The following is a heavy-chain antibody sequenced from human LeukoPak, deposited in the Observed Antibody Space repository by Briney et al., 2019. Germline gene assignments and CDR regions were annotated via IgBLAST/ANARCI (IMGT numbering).Heavy chain of an antibody. V-gene: IGHV4-34*01. D-gene: IGHD3-22*01. CDR2: INHSGST. CDR3: ARAYYYDSSGSYDAFDI. J-gene: IGHJ3*02. Sequence: SETLSLTCAVYGGSFSGYYWSWIRQPPGKGLEWIGEINHSGSTNYNPSLKSRVTISVDTSKNQFSLKLSSVTAADTAVYYCARAYYYDSSGSYDAFDIWGQGTMVTVSS. CDR1: GGSFSGYY.